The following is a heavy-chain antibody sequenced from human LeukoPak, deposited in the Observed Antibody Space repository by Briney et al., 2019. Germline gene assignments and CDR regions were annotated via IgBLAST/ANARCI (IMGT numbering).Heavy chain of an antibody. CDR2: IHHSGST. D-gene: IGHD7-27*01. CDR3: ATRWVLTGEPY. Sequence: PSETLSLTCAVSGDSISSYEWYTWVRQPPGRGLEWIGEIHHSGSTNYNVSLKSRVTISLDKSKNQFSLDLTSVTAADTAVYYCATRWVLTGEPYWGQGTLVTVSS. V-gene: IGHV4-4*02. CDR1: GDSISSYEW. J-gene: IGHJ4*02.